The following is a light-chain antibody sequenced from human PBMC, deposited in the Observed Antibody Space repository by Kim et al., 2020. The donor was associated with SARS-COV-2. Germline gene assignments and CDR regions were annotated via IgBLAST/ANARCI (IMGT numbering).Light chain of an antibody. CDR2: NTN. V-gene: IGLV8-61*01. CDR3: VLYMGRGIWV. Sequence: QTVVTQEPSFSVSPGGTVTLTCGLTPGSVSTDYYPSWYQQTPGQAPRTLTYNTNTRSSGVPDRFSGSILGNKAALTITGAQANDASHYYCVLYMGRGIWVFGGGTQLTVL. CDR1: PGSVSTDYY. J-gene: IGLJ3*02.